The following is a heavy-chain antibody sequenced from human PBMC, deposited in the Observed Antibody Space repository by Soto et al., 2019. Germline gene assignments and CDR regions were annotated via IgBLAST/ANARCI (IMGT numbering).Heavy chain of an antibody. V-gene: IGHV4-61*01. CDR2: IYYSGST. CDR3: ARTYSSGWSDWFDP. CDR1: GGSVSSGSYY. J-gene: IGHJ5*02. Sequence: PSETLSLTCTVSGGSVSSGSYYWSWIRQPPGKGLEWIGYIYYSGSTNYNPSLKSRVTISVDTSKNQFSLKLSSVTAADTAVYYCARTYSSGWSDWFDPWAREPWSPSPQ. D-gene: IGHD6-19*01.